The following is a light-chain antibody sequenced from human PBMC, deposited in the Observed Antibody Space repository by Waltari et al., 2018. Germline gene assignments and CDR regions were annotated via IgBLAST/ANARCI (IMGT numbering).Light chain of an antibody. CDR2: EVS. CDR3: CSYAGSTTWV. J-gene: IGLJ3*02. CDR1: RSDVGSYTL. Sequence: QSALTQPASVSGSPGQSITISCTGTRSDVGSYTLVSWYHHHPGKAPKLMIYEVSKRPSGVPNRFSGSKSGNTASLTISGLQAEDEADYYCCSYAGSTTWVFGGGTKLTVL. V-gene: IGLV2-23*02.